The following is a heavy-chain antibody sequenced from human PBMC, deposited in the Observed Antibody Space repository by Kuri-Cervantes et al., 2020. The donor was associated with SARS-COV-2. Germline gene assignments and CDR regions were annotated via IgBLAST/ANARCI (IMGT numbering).Heavy chain of an antibody. J-gene: IGHJ4*02. V-gene: IGHV4-30-2*05. D-gene: IGHD3-3*01. Sequence: SETLSLTCTVSGRSISSGGYYWSWIRQPPGKGLEWIGYIYHSGSTYYNPSLKSRVTISVDTSKNQFSLKLSSVTAADTAVYYCARGVDYDFWNGYIYWGQGTLVTVSS. CDR3: ARGVDYDFWNGYIY. CDR1: GRSISSGGYY. CDR2: IYHSGST.